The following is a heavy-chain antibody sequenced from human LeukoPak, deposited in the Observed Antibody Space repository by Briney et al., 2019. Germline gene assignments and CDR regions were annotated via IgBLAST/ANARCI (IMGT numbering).Heavy chain of an antibody. Sequence: SETLSLTCTVSGGSISSSSYYWGWIRQPPGKGLEWIGSIYYSGSTYYNPSLKSRVTISVDTSKNQFSLKLSSVTAADTAVYYCTSLAVAGTLGWGQGTLVTVSS. CDR2: IYYSGST. CDR3: TSLAVAGTLG. J-gene: IGHJ4*02. D-gene: IGHD6-19*01. CDR1: GGSISSSSYY. V-gene: IGHV4-39*01.